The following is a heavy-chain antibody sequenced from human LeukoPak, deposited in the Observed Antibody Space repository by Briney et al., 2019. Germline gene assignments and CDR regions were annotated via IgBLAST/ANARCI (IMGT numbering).Heavy chain of an antibody. CDR2: ISSSSSYI. CDR1: GFTFSSYS. V-gene: IGHV3-21*01. Sequence: PGGSLRLSCAASGFTFSSYSMNWVRQAPGKGLEWVSSISSSSSYIYYADSVKGRFTISRDNAKNSLYLQMNSLRAEDTAVYYCARRADIVVVPAAHRDYYYYYMDVWGKGTTVTVSS. CDR3: ARRADIVVVPAAHRDYYYYYMDV. J-gene: IGHJ6*03. D-gene: IGHD2-2*01.